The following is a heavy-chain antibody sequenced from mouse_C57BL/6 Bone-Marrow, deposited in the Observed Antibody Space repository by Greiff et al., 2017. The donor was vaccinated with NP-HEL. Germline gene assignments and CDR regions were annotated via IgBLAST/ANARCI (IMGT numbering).Heavy chain of an antibody. D-gene: IGHD1-1*01. V-gene: IGHV5-12*01. J-gene: IGHJ1*03. CDR1: GFTFSDYY. Sequence: EVQVVESGGGLVQPGGSLKLSCAASGFTFSDYYMYWVRQTPEKRLEWVAYISNGGGSTYYPDTVKGRFPISRDNAKNTLYLQMSRLKSEDTAMYYCARHPYYYGSSYWYFDVWGTGTTVTVSS. CDR3: ARHPYYYGSSYWYFDV. CDR2: ISNGGGST.